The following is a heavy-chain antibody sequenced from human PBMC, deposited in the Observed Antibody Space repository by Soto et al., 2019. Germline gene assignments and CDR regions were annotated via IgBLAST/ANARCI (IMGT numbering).Heavy chain of an antibody. D-gene: IGHD5-18*01. J-gene: IGHJ4*02. CDR2: IKSKTDGGTT. CDR3: TRYSYGASEY. V-gene: IGHV3-15*01. Sequence: EVQLVESGGGLVKPGGSLGLSCAASGFTVSNAWMSWVRQAPGKGLEWVGRIKSKTDGGTTEYDAPVKGRFTISRDDSKNTLYLQMNSLKTEDTAVYYCTRYSYGASEYWGQGTLVTVSS. CDR1: GFTVSNAW.